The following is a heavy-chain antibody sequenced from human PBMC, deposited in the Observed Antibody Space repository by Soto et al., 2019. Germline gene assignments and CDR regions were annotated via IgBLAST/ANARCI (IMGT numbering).Heavy chain of an antibody. CDR2: ISGRGGST. D-gene: IGHD2-8*01. CDR3: AKGNLVLMDH. J-gene: IGHJ4*02. Sequence: GGTLRLSCAASGFTFSSYAMSWVRQAPGKGLEWVSAISGRGGSTYYADFVKGRFTISRDNSKNTLYLQMNSLRAEDMAVYYCAKGNLVLMDHWGQGTLVTVSS. V-gene: IGHV3-23*01. CDR1: GFTFSSYA.